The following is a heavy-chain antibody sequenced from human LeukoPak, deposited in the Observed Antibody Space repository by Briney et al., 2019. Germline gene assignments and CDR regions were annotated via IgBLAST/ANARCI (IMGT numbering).Heavy chain of an antibody. D-gene: IGHD3-10*01. J-gene: IGHJ5*02. CDR1: GFTFTSYA. CDR3: AKDPRGDYYGSGSSYHNWFDP. CDR2: VSGSGVST. V-gene: IGHV3-23*01. Sequence: GGSLRLSCAASGFTFTSYAMSWVRQAPGKGLEWVSGVSGSGVSTHYAESVKGRFTISRDNSKNTVHLQMNSLKPDDTAIYYCAKDPRGDYYGSGSSYHNWFDPWGRGTLVTVSS.